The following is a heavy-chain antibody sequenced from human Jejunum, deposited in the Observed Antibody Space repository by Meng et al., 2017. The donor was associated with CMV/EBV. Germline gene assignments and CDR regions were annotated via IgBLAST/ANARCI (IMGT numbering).Heavy chain of an antibody. CDR3: ARGRGNQPLFDF. CDR2: LIPVLNKA. D-gene: IGHD2/OR15-2a*01. J-gene: IGHJ4*02. V-gene: IGHV1-69*10. Sequence: QVQLLQCGAEVKKPGSSVKVACKTSGGSFSTYTFSWVRQAPGQGLEWMGGLIPVLNKAKSAPRFQDRVTFTADETTTTAYMELSSLTFEDTAVYFCARGRGNQPLFDFWGQGTLVTVSS. CDR1: GGSFSTYT.